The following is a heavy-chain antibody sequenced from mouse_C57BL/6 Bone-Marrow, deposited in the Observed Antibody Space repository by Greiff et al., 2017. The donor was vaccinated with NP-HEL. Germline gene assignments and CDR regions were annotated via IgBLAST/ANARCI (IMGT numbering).Heavy chain of an antibody. CDR3: AKGDWPYFDY. J-gene: IGHJ2*01. D-gene: IGHD4-1*01. CDR2: IDPSDSYT. Sequence: VQLQQPGAELVRPGTSVKLSCKASGYTFTSYWMHWVKQRPGQGLAWIGVIDPSDSYTNYNQKFKGKATLTVDTSSSTAYMQLSSLTSEDSAVYYCAKGDWPYFDYWGQGTTLTVSS. CDR1: GYTFTSYW. V-gene: IGHV1-59*01.